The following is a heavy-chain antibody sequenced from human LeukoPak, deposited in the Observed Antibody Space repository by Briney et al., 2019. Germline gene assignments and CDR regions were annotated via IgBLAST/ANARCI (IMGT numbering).Heavy chain of an antibody. V-gene: IGHV1-24*01. Sequence: GASVKVSCKVSGYTLTELPMHWVRQAPGKGLEWMGGFDPEDGETIYAQKFQGRVTMTEDTSTDTAYMELSSLRSEDTAVYYCATPNLHSGSYLDYWGQGTLVTVSS. CDR2: FDPEDGET. CDR3: ATPNLHSGSYLDY. CDR1: GYTLTELP. J-gene: IGHJ4*02. D-gene: IGHD1-26*01.